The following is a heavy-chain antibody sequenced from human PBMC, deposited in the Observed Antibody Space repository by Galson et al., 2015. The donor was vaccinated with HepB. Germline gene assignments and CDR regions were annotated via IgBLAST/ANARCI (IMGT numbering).Heavy chain of an antibody. CDR3: AKDGLYYGSGTHSNAMDV. Sequence: SLRLSCAASGFRFNTYGIHWVCQAPGRGLQWVAFISYDGSNRYYGDSVKGRFTISRDNAKTTLYLQMNGLRGEDTAVYYCAKDGLYYGSGTHSNAMDVWGQGTTVIVSS. J-gene: IGHJ6*02. V-gene: IGHV3-30*18. D-gene: IGHD3-10*01. CDR2: ISYDGSNR. CDR1: GFRFNTYG.